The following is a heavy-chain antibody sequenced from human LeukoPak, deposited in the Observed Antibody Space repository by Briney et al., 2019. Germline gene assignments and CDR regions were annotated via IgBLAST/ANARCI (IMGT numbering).Heavy chain of an antibody. Sequence: GGSLRLSCAASGFSVRTKYMTWVRQAPGKGLEWVSVIYSGGTTYYADSVKGRFTISRDNSKNTLFLQMNSLRAEDTAVYYCARDFDSYNWFDPWGQGTLVTVSS. CDR3: ARDFDSYNWFDP. D-gene: IGHD3-3*01. J-gene: IGHJ5*02. V-gene: IGHV3-66*02. CDR2: IYSGGTT. CDR1: GFSVRTKY.